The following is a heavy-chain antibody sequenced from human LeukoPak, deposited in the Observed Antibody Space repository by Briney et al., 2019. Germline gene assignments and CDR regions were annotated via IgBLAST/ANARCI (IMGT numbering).Heavy chain of an antibody. Sequence: SETLSLTCTVSGGSITSSSYYWGWIRQPPGKGLQWIGSIYYSGSTYYNPSLKSRVTISVDTSKNQFSLKLSSVTAADTAVYYCARGSGITMIVVVIGDAFDIWGQGTMVTVSS. D-gene: IGHD3-22*01. CDR1: GGSITSSSYY. CDR2: IYYSGST. CDR3: ARGSGITMIVVVIGDAFDI. J-gene: IGHJ3*02. V-gene: IGHV4-39*07.